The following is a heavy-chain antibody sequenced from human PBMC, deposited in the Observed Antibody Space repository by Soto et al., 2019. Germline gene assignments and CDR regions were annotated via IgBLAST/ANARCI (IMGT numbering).Heavy chain of an antibody. CDR1: GGSISTSVYY. Sequence: SETLSLTCTVSGGSISTSVYYWGWIRQPPGRGLEWMANIYYSGSAYYNPSLKSRVSTSVDTSKNQFSLKLRSVTAADTAVYYCARQGSRAFDIWGQGTTVTVSS. V-gene: IGHV4-39*01. CDR2: IYYSGSA. CDR3: ARQGSRAFDI. J-gene: IGHJ3*02. D-gene: IGHD2-15*01.